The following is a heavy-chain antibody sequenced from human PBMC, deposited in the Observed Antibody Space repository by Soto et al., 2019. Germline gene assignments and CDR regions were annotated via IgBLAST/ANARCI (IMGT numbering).Heavy chain of an antibody. D-gene: IGHD7-27*01. Sequence: QVQLQESGPGLVKPSQTLSLTCTVSGGSISSAYYYWTWIRQRPGKGLEWIGHIYDSGSTYSNPSLQSQVTISMDTSKNQFTLKLSSVTAADTAVYYCARGPSGDKVDYWGQGTLVTVSS. CDR3: ARGPSGDKVDY. J-gene: IGHJ4*02. V-gene: IGHV4-30-4*01. CDR2: IYDSGST. CDR1: GGSISSAYYY.